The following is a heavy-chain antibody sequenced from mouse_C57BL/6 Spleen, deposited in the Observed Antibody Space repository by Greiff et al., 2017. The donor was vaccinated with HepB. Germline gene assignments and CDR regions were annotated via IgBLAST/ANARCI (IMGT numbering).Heavy chain of an antibody. CDR2: IDPETGGT. CDR1: GYTFTDYE. CDR3: TRVRFYYGSSYIDY. J-gene: IGHJ2*01. Sequence: QVQLQQSGAELVRPGASVTLSCKASGYTFTDYEMHWVKQTPVHGLEWIGAIDPETGGTAYNQKFKGKAILTADKSSSTAYMELRSLTSEDSAVYYCTRVRFYYGSSYIDYWGQGTTLTVSS. V-gene: IGHV1-15*01. D-gene: IGHD1-1*01.